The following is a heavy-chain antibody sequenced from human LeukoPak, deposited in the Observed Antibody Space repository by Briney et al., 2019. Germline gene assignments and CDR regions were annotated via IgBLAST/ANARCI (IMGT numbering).Heavy chain of an antibody. CDR1: GFTFNKYA. Sequence: GGSLRLSCAASGFTFNKYAMSWVRQAPGKGLEWVSFIQFDGTKKYYADSVKGRFTISRDNSKNTLYLQMNSLRAEDTAVYYCAKDKGSGSLYYFDFWGQGTLVTVSS. D-gene: IGHD3-10*01. CDR2: IQFDGTKK. J-gene: IGHJ4*02. V-gene: IGHV3-30*02. CDR3: AKDKGSGSLYYFDF.